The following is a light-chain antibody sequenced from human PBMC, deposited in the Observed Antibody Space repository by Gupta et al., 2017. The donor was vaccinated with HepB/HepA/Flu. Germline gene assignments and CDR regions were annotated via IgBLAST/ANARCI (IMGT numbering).Light chain of an antibody. CDR2: AAS. CDR1: QRISSD. Sequence: DLQLTQSRSSLSASVGDRVTITCRASQRISSDLNWYQQKSGKAPKLLIYAASSLQSGVPSRFSGSGSGTDFTLTISSLQPEDFATYYCQQSYSTLVTFGQGTKVEIK. CDR3: QQSYSTLVT. V-gene: IGKV1-39*01. J-gene: IGKJ1*01.